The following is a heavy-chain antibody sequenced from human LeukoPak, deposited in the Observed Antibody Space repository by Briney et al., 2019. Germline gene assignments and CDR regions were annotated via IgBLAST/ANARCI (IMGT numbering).Heavy chain of an antibody. V-gene: IGHV1-2*02. CDR2: INPNSGGT. D-gene: IGHD6-13*01. Sequence: ASVKVSCKASGYTFTGYYMHWVRQAPGQGLEWMGWINPNSGGTKYAQKFQGRVAMTRDTSISTAYMELSRLRSDDTAVYYCAGGSSSWYYFDYWGQGTLVTVSS. CDR1: GYTFTGYY. CDR3: AGGSSSWYYFDY. J-gene: IGHJ4*02.